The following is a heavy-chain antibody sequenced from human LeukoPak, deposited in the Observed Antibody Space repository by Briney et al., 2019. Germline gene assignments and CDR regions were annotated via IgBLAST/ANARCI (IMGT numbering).Heavy chain of an antibody. Sequence: GGSLRLSCAASGFSFSNYAMSWVRQAPGRGLEWVSIISGGGGSTYYADSVKGRFTISRDNSKNTLFLQMNSLRAEDTAVYYCAKSDRGDSSGYCHYWGQGALVTVSS. V-gene: IGHV3-23*01. CDR2: ISGGGGST. J-gene: IGHJ4*02. CDR3: AKSDRGDSSGYCHY. D-gene: IGHD3-22*01. CDR1: GFSFSNYA.